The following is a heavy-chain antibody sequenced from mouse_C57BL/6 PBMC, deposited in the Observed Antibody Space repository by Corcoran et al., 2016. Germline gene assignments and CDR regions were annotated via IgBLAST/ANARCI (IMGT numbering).Heavy chain of an antibody. Sequence: QIQLVQSGPELKKPGETVKNSCRASGYTLTTYGLSWVKQAPGKGLKWMGWINTYSGVPTYADDFKGRFAFSLETSASTAYLQINNLKNEDTATYFCARGYYGSSYYAMDYWGQGTSVTVSS. V-gene: IGHV9-3*01. J-gene: IGHJ4*01. CDR1: GYTLTTYG. CDR3: ARGYYGSSYYAMDY. D-gene: IGHD1-1*01. CDR2: INTYSGVP.